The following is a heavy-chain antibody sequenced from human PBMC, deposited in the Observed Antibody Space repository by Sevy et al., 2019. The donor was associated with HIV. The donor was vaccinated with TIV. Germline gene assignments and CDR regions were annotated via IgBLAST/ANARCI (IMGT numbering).Heavy chain of an antibody. J-gene: IGHJ6*02. CDR2: ISSSSNYI. V-gene: IGHV3-21*01. Sequence: GESLKISCAASGFTFSTYSMNWVRQAPGKGLEWVSSISSSSNYIYYADSVKGRFTISRDNAKNSLYLQMNSLRAGDTALYYCARDGARITMVQGVMAYYHGMDVWGQGTTVTVSS. CDR1: GFTFSTYS. D-gene: IGHD3-10*01. CDR3: ARDGARITMVQGVMAYYHGMDV.